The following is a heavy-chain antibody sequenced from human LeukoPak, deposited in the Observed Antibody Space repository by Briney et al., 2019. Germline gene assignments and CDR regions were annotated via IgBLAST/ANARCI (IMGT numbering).Heavy chain of an antibody. CDR3: AIRPSSYGMDV. V-gene: IGHV3-30-3*01. J-gene: IGHJ6*02. Sequence: PGGSLRLSCAASGFTFSSYAMHWVRQAPGKGLEWVAVISYDGSNKYYADSVKGRFTISRDNSKNTLYLQMNSLRAEDTAVYYCAIRPSSYGMDVWGQGTTVTVSS. D-gene: IGHD6-6*01. CDR2: ISYDGSNK. CDR1: GFTFSSYA.